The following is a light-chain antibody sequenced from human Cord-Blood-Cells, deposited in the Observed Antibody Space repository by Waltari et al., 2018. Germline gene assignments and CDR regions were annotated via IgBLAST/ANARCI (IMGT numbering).Light chain of an antibody. Sequence: QSALTQPASVSGSPGHSITISCTGTSSDVGGYNYVSWYQQHPGKAPKLMIYDVSNRPSGVSNRFSGSKSGNTASLTIYGLQAEDEADYYCSSYTSSSTVVFGGGTKLTVL. CDR3: SSYTSSSTVV. CDR2: DVS. V-gene: IGLV2-14*01. J-gene: IGLJ2*01. CDR1: SSDVGGYNY.